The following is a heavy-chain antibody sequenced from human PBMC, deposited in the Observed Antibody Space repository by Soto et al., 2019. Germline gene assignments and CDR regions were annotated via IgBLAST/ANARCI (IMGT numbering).Heavy chain of an antibody. CDR2: ISYDGSNK. CDR3: AKDGGAYSGNIAY. V-gene: IGHV3-30*18. J-gene: IGHJ4*02. D-gene: IGHD5-12*01. Sequence: QVQLVESGGGVVQPGRSLRLSCAASGFTFSSYGMHWVRQAPGKGLEWVAVISYDGSNKYYAGSVKGRFTISRDNSKNTLYLQMNSLRAEDTAVYYRAKDGGAYSGNIAYWGQGTLVTVSS. CDR1: GFTFSSYG.